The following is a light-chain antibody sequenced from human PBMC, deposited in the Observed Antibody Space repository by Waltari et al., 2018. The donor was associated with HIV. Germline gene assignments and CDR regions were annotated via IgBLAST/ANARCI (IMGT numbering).Light chain of an antibody. CDR1: RRDIGCYDY. CDR3: CSYAGSYTEI. CDR2: DVN. V-gene: IGLV2-11*01. Sequence: QSALTQPASVAGSPGQSITISCTGTRRDIGCYDYVLWYQQHPGKAPKLMIFDVNKRPSGVPARFSGSKSGHTASLTISGLQADDEADYYCCSYAGSYTEIFGGGTKLTVL. J-gene: IGLJ2*01.